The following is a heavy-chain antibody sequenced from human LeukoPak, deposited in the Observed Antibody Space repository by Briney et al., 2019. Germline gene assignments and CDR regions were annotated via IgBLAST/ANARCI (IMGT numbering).Heavy chain of an antibody. Sequence: GGSLRLSCAASGFTFSSYAMSWVRQAPGKGLEWVSAISGSGGSTYYADSVKGRFTISRDNSKNTLYLQMNSLSAEHTAVYYCAKDQFSSGLNWFDPWGQGTLVTVSS. J-gene: IGHJ5*02. CDR2: ISGSGGST. D-gene: IGHD6-19*01. CDR1: GFTFSSYA. CDR3: AKDQFSSGLNWFDP. V-gene: IGHV3-23*01.